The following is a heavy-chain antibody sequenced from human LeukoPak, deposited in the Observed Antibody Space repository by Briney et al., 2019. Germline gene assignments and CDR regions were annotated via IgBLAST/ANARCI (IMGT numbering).Heavy chain of an antibody. Sequence: GGSPRLSCVVSGFTFSSYSMHWVRQAPGKGLEWVAVTLYDGRNEYYADSVKGRFTIYRDNSKNTLYLQMNSLRAEDTALYYCARRYSGDSPLDYWGQGTLVTVSS. J-gene: IGHJ4*02. CDR3: ARRYSGDSPLDY. V-gene: IGHV3-30*04. CDR2: TLYDGRNE. CDR1: GFTFSSYS. D-gene: IGHD4-17*01.